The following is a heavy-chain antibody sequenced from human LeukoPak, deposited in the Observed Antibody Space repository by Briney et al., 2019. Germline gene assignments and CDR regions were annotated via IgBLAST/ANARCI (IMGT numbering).Heavy chain of an antibody. Sequence: GGSLRLSCAVSGFTFSSYSMNWVRQAPGKGLEWVSSINSSSSYIYYADPVKGRFTISRDNAKNSLYLQISSLRAEDRALYFCARDVIIAAAFDFWGQEPLVTVPT. CDR3: ARDVIIAAAFDF. CDR2: INSSSSYI. J-gene: IGHJ4*02. D-gene: IGHD6-13*01. CDR1: GFTFSSYS. V-gene: IGHV3-21*01.